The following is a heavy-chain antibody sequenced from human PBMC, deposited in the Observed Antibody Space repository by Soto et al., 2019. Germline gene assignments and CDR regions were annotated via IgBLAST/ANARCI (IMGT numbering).Heavy chain of an antibody. Sequence: GGSLRLSCAASGFTFSSYTMNWVRQAPGKGLEWVSYISSSGSTIYYADSVKGRFTISRDNAKNSLYLQMNSLRAEDTAVYYCARDLDDFWSGYFYGMDVWGQGTTVTVSS. J-gene: IGHJ6*02. V-gene: IGHV3-48*03. CDR2: ISSSGSTI. D-gene: IGHD3-3*01. CDR3: ARDLDDFWSGYFYGMDV. CDR1: GFTFSSYT.